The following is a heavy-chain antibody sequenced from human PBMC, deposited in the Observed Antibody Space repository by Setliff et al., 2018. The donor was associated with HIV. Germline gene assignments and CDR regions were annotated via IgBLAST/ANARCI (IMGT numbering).Heavy chain of an antibody. D-gene: IGHD3-22*01. V-gene: IGHV1-2*02. J-gene: IGHJ3*02. CDR2: INPNSGGT. CDR3: ARTQAGSPDTNITIVVTIMDAFDI. Sequence: ASVKVSCKASGYTFTGYYMHWVRQAPGQGFEWMGWINPNSGGTNYAQKFQGRVTMTRDTSISTTYVELSRLRFDDTAVYYCARTQAGSPDTNITIVVTIMDAFDIWGQGTMVTVSS. CDR1: GYTFTGYY.